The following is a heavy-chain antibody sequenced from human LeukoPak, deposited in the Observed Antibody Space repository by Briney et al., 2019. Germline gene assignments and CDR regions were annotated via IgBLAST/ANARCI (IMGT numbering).Heavy chain of an antibody. J-gene: IGHJ5*02. V-gene: IGHV3-49*04. Sequence: GGSLRLCCTASGFTFADFAMAWVRQAPGKGLEWVGFIRSKDYGGTTEYAASVKGRITISRDDSKNIAYLQMDSLKTEDTAVYYCSRARTGTWLDPWGQGTLVTVSS. CDR3: SRARTGTWLDP. D-gene: IGHD6-6*01. CDR1: GFTFADFA. CDR2: IRSKDYGGTT.